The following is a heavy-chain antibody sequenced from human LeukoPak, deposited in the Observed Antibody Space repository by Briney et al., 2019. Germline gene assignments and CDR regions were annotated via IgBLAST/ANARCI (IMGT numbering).Heavy chain of an antibody. Sequence: GGSLRLSCAASGFTFSSYATSWVRQAPGKGLEWVSAISGSGTSISDRGTYYADSVKGRFTISRDNSKNTLYLQMNSLRAEDTAVYYCAKDLELGAIFGVVLRGSGMDVWGQGTTVTVSS. CDR1: GFTFSSYA. V-gene: IGHV3-23*01. CDR2: ISGSGTSISDRGT. J-gene: IGHJ6*02. D-gene: IGHD3-3*01. CDR3: AKDLELGAIFGVVLRGSGMDV.